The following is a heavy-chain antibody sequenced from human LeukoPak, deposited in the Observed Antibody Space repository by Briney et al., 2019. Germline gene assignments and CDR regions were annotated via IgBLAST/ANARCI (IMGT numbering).Heavy chain of an antibody. CDR3: ARGTLYYGSESYDY. Sequence: GGTLRLSCAASGITFSSYGMSWVRQAPGKGLEWVSSISSTGGTTYYADSVKGRFTISRDSSKNTLYLQMNSLRAEDTAVYYCARGTLYYGSESYDYWGQGTLVAVSS. J-gene: IGHJ4*02. CDR2: ISSTGGTT. D-gene: IGHD3-10*01. V-gene: IGHV3-23*01. CDR1: GITFSSYG.